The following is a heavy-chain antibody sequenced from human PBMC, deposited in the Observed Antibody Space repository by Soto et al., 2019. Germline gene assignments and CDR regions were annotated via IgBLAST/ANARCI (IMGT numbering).Heavy chain of an antibody. CDR2: ISWNSGSI. V-gene: IGHV3-9*01. CDR1: GFTFDDYA. D-gene: IGHD5-12*01. J-gene: IGHJ6*03. Sequence: EVQLVESGGGLVQPGRSLRLSCAASGFTFDDYAMHWVRQGPGKGLEWVSSISWNSGSIGYADYVKGRFTNSRDNAKNYLYLQMNSLRAEDTAIYYCAKSVATANDYYYNYIDVWGKGTTVTVSS. CDR3: AKSVATANDYYYNYIDV.